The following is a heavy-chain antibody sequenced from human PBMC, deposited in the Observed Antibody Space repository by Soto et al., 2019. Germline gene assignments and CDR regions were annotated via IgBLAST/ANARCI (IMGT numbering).Heavy chain of an antibody. V-gene: IGHV2-70*13. CDR3: ARFVWGSYRIGYYFDS. Sequence: SGPTLVNPTQTLTLTCSFSGFSLSTNGMCVGWIRQPPGKALEWLALIDWDDDKYYNTPLKTRLSISKDTSKNQVVLTVTSMDPLDTATYYCARFVWGSYRIGYYFDSWGQGTLVTVSS. CDR2: IDWDDDK. J-gene: IGHJ4*02. D-gene: IGHD3-16*02. CDR1: GFSLSTNGMC.